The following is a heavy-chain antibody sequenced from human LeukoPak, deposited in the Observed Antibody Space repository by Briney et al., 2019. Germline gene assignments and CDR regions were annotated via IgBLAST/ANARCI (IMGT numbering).Heavy chain of an antibody. CDR1: GGSISSAN. D-gene: IGHD3-22*01. Sequence: ETLSLTCAVSGGSISSANWWSWVRQAPGKGLEWVSAISGSGGSTYYADSVKGRFTISRDNSKNTLYLQMNSLRAEDTAVYYCAKDTLTDYYDSSGYPSYYFDYWGQGTLVTVSS. CDR2: ISGSGGST. J-gene: IGHJ4*02. V-gene: IGHV3-23*01. CDR3: AKDTLTDYYDSSGYPSYYFDY.